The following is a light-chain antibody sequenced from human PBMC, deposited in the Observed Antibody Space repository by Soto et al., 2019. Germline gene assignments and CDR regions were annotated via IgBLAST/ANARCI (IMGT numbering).Light chain of an antibody. J-gene: IGKJ2*01. CDR1: QSINSN. V-gene: IGKV3-15*01. CDR2: DAS. CDR3: QQYNNWPPDYT. Sequence: ETVMTQSPATLSVSPGERVTLSCRASQSINSNLAWYQQRPGQAPRVLIYDASTRATAVPARFSGSGSGTEFTITISNLQSEYFAVYYCQQYNNWPPDYTFGQGTKLEIK.